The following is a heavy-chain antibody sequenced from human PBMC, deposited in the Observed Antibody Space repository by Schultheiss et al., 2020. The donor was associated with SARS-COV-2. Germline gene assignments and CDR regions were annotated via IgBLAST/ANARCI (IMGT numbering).Heavy chain of an antibody. Sequence: SETLSLTCAVSGGSISSSNWWSWVRQPPGKGLEWIGYIYYSGSTNYNPSLKSRVTISVDTSKNQFSLKLSSVTAADTAVYYCARTRERAWPRRWFDPWGQGTLVTVSS. J-gene: IGHJ5*02. D-gene: IGHD1-1*01. CDR1: GGSISSSNW. CDR2: IYYSGST. V-gene: IGHV4-4*02. CDR3: ARTRERAWPRRWFDP.